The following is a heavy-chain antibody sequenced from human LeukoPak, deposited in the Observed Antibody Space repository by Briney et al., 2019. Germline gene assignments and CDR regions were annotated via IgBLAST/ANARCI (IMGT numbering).Heavy chain of an antibody. V-gene: IGHV4-59*01. D-gene: IGHD5-24*01. CDR2: IYYSGST. J-gene: IGHJ4*02. CDR3: ARRSRGRDGYNYPHYFDY. CDR1: GGSISSYY. Sequence: SETLSLTCTVSGGSISSYYWSWIRQPPGKGLEWIGYIYYSGSTNYNPSLKSRVTISVDTSKNQFSLKLSSVTAADTAVYYCARRSRGRDGYNYPHYFDYWGQGTLVTVSS.